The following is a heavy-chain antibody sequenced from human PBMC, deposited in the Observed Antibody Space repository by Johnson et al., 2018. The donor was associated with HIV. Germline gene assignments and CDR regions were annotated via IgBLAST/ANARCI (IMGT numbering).Heavy chain of an antibody. CDR3: ARQKRYWRNACDI. Sequence: VQLVESGGGLVQPGGSLRLSCAASEFTFSSYWMHWVRQAPGKGLVWVSRINSDGSSTNYADSVKGRFTISRAHAKNPLYLQMNSLIAEDTAVYYCARQKRYWRNACDIWGQGTMVTVSS. D-gene: IGHD3-9*01. CDR2: INSDGSST. J-gene: IGHJ3*02. V-gene: IGHV3-74*02. CDR1: EFTFSSYW.